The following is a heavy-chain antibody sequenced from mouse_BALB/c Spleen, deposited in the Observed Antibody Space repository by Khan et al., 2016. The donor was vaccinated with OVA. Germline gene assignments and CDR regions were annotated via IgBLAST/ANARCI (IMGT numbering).Heavy chain of an antibody. V-gene: IGHV5-6*01. CDR3: ARRACYGSSNVMDY. D-gene: IGHD2-10*01. CDR1: GFTFSSYG. Sequence: EVQLVESGGDLVKPGGSLKLSCAASGFTFSSYGMSWVRQTPDKRLEWVATISSGGSYTYYPDSVKGRFTISRDNAKNTLYLQMSSLKSEDTAMYYCARRACYGSSNVMDYWGQGTSVTVSS. J-gene: IGHJ4*01. CDR2: ISSGGSYT.